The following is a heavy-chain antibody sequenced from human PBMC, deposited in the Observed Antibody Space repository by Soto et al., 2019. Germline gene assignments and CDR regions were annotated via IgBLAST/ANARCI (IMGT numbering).Heavy chain of an antibody. Sequence: ASVKVSCKASGYTFASYGISWVRQAPGQGLEWMGWISAYNGNTNYAQKLQGRVTMTTDTSTSTAYMELRSLRSDDTAVYYCAREYGSTDNYKAFDMWGQGTMVTVSS. CDR1: GYTFASYG. V-gene: IGHV1-18*01. D-gene: IGHD3-10*01. CDR3: AREYGSTDNYKAFDM. J-gene: IGHJ3*02. CDR2: ISAYNGNT.